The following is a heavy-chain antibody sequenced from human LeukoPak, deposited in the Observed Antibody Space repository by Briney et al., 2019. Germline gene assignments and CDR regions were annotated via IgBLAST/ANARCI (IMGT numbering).Heavy chain of an antibody. Sequence: GGSLRLSCAAPGFTFDDYARHWVRQAPGKGLEWVSGIGWNSFTIGYADSVKGRFTISRDNAKDSLYLQMNSLRVEDTALYYCAKDIGRVDTASTYMDVWGKGTTVTISS. V-gene: IGHV3-9*01. D-gene: IGHD5-18*01. CDR1: GFTFDDYA. CDR2: IGWNSFTI. J-gene: IGHJ6*03. CDR3: AKDIGRVDTASTYMDV.